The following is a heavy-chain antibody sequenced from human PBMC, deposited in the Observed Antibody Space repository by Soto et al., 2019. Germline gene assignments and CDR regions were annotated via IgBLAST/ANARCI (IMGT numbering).Heavy chain of an antibody. Sequence: EVQLVESGGGLVQPGGSLKLSCAASGFTVSGSAVHWVRQASGKGLEWVGRIRSKTNSYATAYAASVKGRFTISRDDSTNTAYLQMNGPKTEDTAVYFCTSHLVELSFPRAFDIWGQGTMVTVSS. D-gene: IGHD3-16*02. CDR3: TSHLVELSFPRAFDI. CDR2: IRSKTNSYAT. J-gene: IGHJ3*02. CDR1: GFTVSGSA. V-gene: IGHV3-73*01.